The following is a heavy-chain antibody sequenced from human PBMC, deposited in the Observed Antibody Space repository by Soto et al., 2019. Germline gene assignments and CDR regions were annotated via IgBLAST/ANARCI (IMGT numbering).Heavy chain of an antibody. D-gene: IGHD5-12*01. CDR2: IWYDGSNK. V-gene: IGHV3-33*01. CDR3: ARDASGYDHGYYFDY. CDR1: GFTFSSYG. J-gene: IGHJ4*02. Sequence: GGSLRLSCAASGFTFSSYGMHWVRQAPGKGLEWVAVIWYDGSNKYYADSVKGRFTISRDNSKNTLYLQMNSLRAEDTAVYYCARDASGYDHGYYFDYWGQGTLVTVSS.